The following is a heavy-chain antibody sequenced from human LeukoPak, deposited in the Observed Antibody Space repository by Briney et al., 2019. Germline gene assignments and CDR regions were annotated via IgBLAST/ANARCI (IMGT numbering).Heavy chain of an antibody. CDR1: GYTFTSYG. V-gene: IGHV1-18*01. J-gene: IGHJ3*02. D-gene: IGHD3-10*01. Sequence: ASVTVSCKASGYTFTSYGISWVRQAPGQGLEWMGWISAYNGNTNYAQTLQGRVTMTTDTSTSTAYMELRSLRSDDTAVYYCARSLYYYGSDSFDIWGQGTMVTVSS. CDR3: ARSLYYYGSDSFDI. CDR2: ISAYNGNT.